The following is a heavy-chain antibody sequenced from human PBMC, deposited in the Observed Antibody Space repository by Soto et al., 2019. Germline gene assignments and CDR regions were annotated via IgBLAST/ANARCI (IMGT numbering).Heavy chain of an antibody. Sequence: PSETLSLTCALYGGSFDGYYLSWIRQSPGKGLEWIGEIHHSGSTKYNPSLKRRVSLSVDTSTKQFSLKMTSMTAADRGVYYCARGVDSWSGYLFWGQGTPVTVSS. CDR1: GGSFDGYY. CDR3: ARGVDSWSGYLF. D-gene: IGHD3-3*01. V-gene: IGHV4-34*01. J-gene: IGHJ4*02. CDR2: IHHSGST.